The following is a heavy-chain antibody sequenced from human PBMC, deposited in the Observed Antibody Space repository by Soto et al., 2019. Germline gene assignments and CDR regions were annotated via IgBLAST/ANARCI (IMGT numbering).Heavy chain of an antibody. CDR2: FDPEDGET. Sequence: ASVKVSCKVSGYTLTELSMHWVRQAPGKGLEWMGGFDPEDGETIYAQKFQGRVTMTEDTSTDTAYMELSSLRSEDTAVYYCATTKSYYDSSGYYYHYWGKGTLVTVSS. J-gene: IGHJ4*02. CDR3: ATTKSYYDSSGYYYHY. CDR1: GYTLTELS. D-gene: IGHD3-22*01. V-gene: IGHV1-24*01.